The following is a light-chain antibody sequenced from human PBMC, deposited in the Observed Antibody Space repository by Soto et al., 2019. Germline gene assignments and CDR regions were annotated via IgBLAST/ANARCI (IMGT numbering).Light chain of an antibody. CDR1: QSVTTH. V-gene: IGKV3-11*01. CDR3: QQRYSWPLLT. J-gene: IGKJ5*01. CDR2: DAS. Sequence: IVFTQSPATLSLSPVERAPLSCGASQSVTTHLAWYQQKPGQAPRLLIYDASNRATGIPARFSGSGSGTDFTLTISSLEPEDFAVYYCQQRYSWPLLTFGQGRLLEVK.